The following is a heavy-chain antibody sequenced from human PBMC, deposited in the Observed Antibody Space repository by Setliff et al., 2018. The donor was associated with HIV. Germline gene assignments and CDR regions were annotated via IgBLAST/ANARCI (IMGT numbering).Heavy chain of an antibody. Sequence: PGGSLRFSCAASGFTFSRYAMSWVRQAPGKGLEWVSSIPGSGGSTYYADSVKGRFTISRDNSKNTLYLQMNSLRAEDTAVYYCTTAVAQNWYGSGNENYWGQGTLVTVSS. J-gene: IGHJ4*02. CDR3: TTAVAQNWYGSGNENY. CDR2: IPGSGGST. V-gene: IGHV3-23*01. D-gene: IGHD3-10*01. CDR1: GFTFSRYA.